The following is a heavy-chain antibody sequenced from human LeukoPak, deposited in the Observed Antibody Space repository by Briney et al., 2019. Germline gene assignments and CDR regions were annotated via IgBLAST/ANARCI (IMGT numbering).Heavy chain of an antibody. V-gene: IGHV4-34*01. CDR1: GASLRGSY. CDR3: ARSGNGWYFDL. CDR2: IDHSGST. D-gene: IGHD1-14*01. Sequence: SETLSLTCAVQGASLRGSYWSWIRQPPGKGLQWIGQIDHSGSTHSIPSLKSRVTISLDTSQSQVSLKVNSVTAADTAVYFCARSGNGWYFDLWGRGTLVTVSS. J-gene: IGHJ2*01.